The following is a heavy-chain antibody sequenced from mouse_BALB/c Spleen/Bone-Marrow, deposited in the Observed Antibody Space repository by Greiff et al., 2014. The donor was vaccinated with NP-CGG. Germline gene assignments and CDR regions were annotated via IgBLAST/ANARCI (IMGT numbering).Heavy chain of an antibody. CDR3: ARGGDSLLRLRSRGY. CDR2: ISNGGGST. Sequence: EVQLQQSGGGLVQPGGSLKLSCAPSGFTFSDYYMYWVRQTPEKRLEWVAYISNGGGSTYYPDTVKGRFTISRDNAKNTLYLQMSRLKAEDTAMYYCARGGDSLLRLRSRGYWGQGTSVTVSS. V-gene: IGHV5-12*01. D-gene: IGHD1-2*01. CDR1: GFTFSDYY. J-gene: IGHJ4*01.